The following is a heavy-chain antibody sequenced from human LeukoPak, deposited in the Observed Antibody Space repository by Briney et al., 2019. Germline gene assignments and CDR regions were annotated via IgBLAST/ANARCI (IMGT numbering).Heavy chain of an antibody. CDR3: ASNTGTTLGAFDI. D-gene: IGHD1-7*01. J-gene: IGHJ3*02. Sequence: KPSETLSLTCTVSGGYISSYYWSWIRQPPRKGLEWVGCIYYSGSANYNPSLKSRFTISVDTPMNQFSLKLAYLTASDMAGYYCASNTGTTLGAFDIWGQGTMVTASS. V-gene: IGHV4-59*01. CDR1: GGYISSYY. CDR2: IYYSGSA.